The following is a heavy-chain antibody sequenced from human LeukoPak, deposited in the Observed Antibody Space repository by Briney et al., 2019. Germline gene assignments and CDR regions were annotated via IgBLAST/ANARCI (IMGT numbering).Heavy chain of an antibody. CDR1: GGSISSSSYY. J-gene: IGHJ2*01. CDR3: AGLLEWLLWGRGPWYFDL. Sequence: SETLSLTCTVSGGSISSSSYYWGWIRQPPGKGLEWIGSIYYSGSTYYNPSLKSRVTISVDTSKNQFSLKLSSVTAADTAVYYCAGLLEWLLWGRGPWYFDLWGRGTLVTVSS. CDR2: IYYSGST. D-gene: IGHD3-3*01. V-gene: IGHV4-39*01.